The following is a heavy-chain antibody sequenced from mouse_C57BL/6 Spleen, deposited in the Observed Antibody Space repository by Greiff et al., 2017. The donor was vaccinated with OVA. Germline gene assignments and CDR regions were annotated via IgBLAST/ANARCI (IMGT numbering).Heavy chain of an antibody. CDR3: ARNVLGRGGPDY. CDR1: GFTFSDYG. V-gene: IGHV5-17*01. J-gene: IGHJ2*01. Sequence: EVKLMESGGGLVKPGGSLKLSCAASGFTFSDYGMHWVRQAPEKGLEWVAYISSGSSTIYYADTVKGRFTISRDNAKNTLFLQMTSLRSEDTAMYYCARNVLGRGGPDYWGQGTTLTVSS. D-gene: IGHD4-1*01. CDR2: ISSGSSTI.